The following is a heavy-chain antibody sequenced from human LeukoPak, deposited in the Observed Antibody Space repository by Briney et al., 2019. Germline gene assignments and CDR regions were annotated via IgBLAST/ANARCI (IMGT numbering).Heavy chain of an antibody. CDR2: INPNSGGT. Sequence: ASVKVSCKASGYTFTGYYMHWVRQAPGQGLEWMGWINPNSGGTNYAQKFQGRVTMTRDTSTSTAYMELSRLRSDDTAVYYCARDSGYCSGGSCYRVWFDPWGQGTLVTVSS. J-gene: IGHJ5*02. V-gene: IGHV1-2*02. D-gene: IGHD2-15*01. CDR1: GYTFTGYY. CDR3: ARDSGYCSGGSCYRVWFDP.